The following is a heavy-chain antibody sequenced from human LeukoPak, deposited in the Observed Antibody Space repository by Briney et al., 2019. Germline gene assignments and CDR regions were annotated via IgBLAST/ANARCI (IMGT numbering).Heavy chain of an antibody. J-gene: IGHJ1*01. CDR1: GYTFTSYG. CDR3: ARERGRYCSSTSCLRYFQH. V-gene: IGHV1-18*01. Sequence: ASVKVSCKAPGYTFTSYGISWVRQAPGQGLEWMGWISAYNGNTSYAQKLQGRVTMTTDTSTSTAYMELRSLRSDDTAVYYCARERGRYCSSTSCLRYFQHWGQGTLVTVSS. CDR2: ISAYNGNT. D-gene: IGHD2-2*01.